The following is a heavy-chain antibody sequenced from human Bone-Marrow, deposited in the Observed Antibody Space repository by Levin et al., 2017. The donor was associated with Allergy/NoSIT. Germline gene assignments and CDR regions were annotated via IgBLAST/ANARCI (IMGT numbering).Heavy chain of an antibody. J-gene: IGHJ4*02. V-gene: IGHV3-48*02. D-gene: IGHD6-13*01. CDR3: ARDSGFSSILDS. CDR1: GFMFSTFS. Sequence: GESLKISCAASGFMFSTFSMTWVRQAPGKGLEWVSYINSVSSNIYYADSVKGRFTISRDNAKNSLYLQMNSLRDEDTAMYYCARDSGFSSILDSWGQGTLVTVSS. CDR2: INSVSSNI.